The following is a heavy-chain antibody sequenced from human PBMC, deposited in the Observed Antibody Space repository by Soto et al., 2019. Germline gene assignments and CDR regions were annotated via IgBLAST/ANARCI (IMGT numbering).Heavy chain of an antibody. J-gene: IGHJ5*02. CDR2: IYPGDSDT. CDR3: ARHEADQ. Sequence: GEPLKISGKGSGYSFTNYWIGWVRQMTGKGLEWVGTIYPGDSDTRYSPSFQAQVSISADKSIRTAYLQWSSLKASDTAMYYCARHEADQWGQGTLVTVSS. CDR1: GYSFTNYW. V-gene: IGHV5-51*01.